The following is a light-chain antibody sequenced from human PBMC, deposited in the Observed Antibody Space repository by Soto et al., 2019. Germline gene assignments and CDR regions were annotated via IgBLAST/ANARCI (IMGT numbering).Light chain of an antibody. V-gene: IGKV2-28*01. Sequence: DIVMTQSPLSLPVTPGEPASISCRSSQTLLHSSGYYYLEWYLQKPGQSPQLLIYLGSSRASGVPDRFSGSGSGTDFPLKISRVEAEDVGFYYCMQALHTPVTFGPGTKVDI. J-gene: IGKJ3*01. CDR1: QTLLHSSGYYY. CDR2: LGS. CDR3: MQALHTPVT.